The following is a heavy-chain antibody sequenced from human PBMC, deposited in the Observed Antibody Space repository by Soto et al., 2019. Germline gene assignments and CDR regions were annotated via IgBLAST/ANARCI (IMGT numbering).Heavy chain of an antibody. CDR3: VKNSGWFNT. V-gene: IGHV3-23*01. D-gene: IGHD3-10*01. CDR1: GFTFGTTD. Sequence: GGSLRLSCAASGFTFGTTDMSWVRQAPGEGLEWVSTIDGSGGITYYADSVKGRFTISRDNSRNTVYLQMNSLRGDDTALYYCVKNSGWFNTWGQGALVNV. CDR2: IDGSGGIT. J-gene: IGHJ5*02.